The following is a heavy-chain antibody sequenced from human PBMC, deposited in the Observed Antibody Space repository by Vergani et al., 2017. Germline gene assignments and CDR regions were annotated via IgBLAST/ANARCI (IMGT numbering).Heavy chain of an antibody. D-gene: IGHD2-2*01. CDR2: INPNSGGT. J-gene: IGHJ5*02. CDR1: GYTFSDYY. CDR3: ARDLSAVPDVNWFDP. Sequence: QVHLVQSGAEVKKPGTSVKVSCKASGYTFSDYYMHWVRQAPGQGLEWMGWINPNSGGTNYAQKFQVRVTMTRDTSISTAYRELSRRRSDGTAVYYCARDLSAVPDVNWFDPWGKGTLVTVSS. V-gene: IGHV1-2*02.